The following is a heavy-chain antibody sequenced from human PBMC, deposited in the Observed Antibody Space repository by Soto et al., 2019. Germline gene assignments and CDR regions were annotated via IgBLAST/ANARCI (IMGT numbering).Heavy chain of an antibody. CDR3: ARPLRITIFGVAIHDAFDI. CDR1: GGSISSSNW. Sequence: LSLTCAVSGGSISSSNWWRWVRQAPGKGLEWVAVISYDGSNKYYADSVKGRFTISRDNSKNTLYLQMNSLRAEDTAVYYCARPLRITIFGVAIHDAFDIWGQGTMVTVSS. D-gene: IGHD3-3*01. CDR2: ISYDGSNK. V-gene: IGHV3-30-3*01. J-gene: IGHJ3*02.